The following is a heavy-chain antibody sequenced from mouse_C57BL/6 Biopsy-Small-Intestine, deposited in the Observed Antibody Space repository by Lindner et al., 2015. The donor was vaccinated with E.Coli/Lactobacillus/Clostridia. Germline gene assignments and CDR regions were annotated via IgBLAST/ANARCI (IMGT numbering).Heavy chain of an antibody. V-gene: IGHV1S12*01. Sequence: SVKVSCKASGFTFSNYYLHWVRQAPGQGLQWMGIVDPSDGSATYAQNFQGRVTMTWDTSTSTVHMELSSLRSEDTAVYFCVRSNRYFDHWGQGTLVSVSS. CDR3: VRSNRYFDH. CDR1: GFTFSNYY. D-gene: IGHD2-14*01. J-gene: IGHJ4*01. CDR2: VDPSDGSA.